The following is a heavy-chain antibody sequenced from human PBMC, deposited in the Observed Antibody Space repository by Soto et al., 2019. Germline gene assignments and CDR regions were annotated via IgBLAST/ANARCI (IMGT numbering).Heavy chain of an antibody. D-gene: IGHD1-26*01. CDR1: GGSFSSYG. J-gene: IGHJ4*02. CDR3: ARVEVGATYFDY. V-gene: IGHV1-69*01. Sequence: QVQLVQSGAEVKKPGSSVKVSCKASGGSFSSYGISWVRQAPGQGLEWVGGIIPIFNTGNHAQKFQGRVTITADESTSTGYMELSRLRSEDPAVYYCARVEVGATYFDYWGQGTLVTVSS. CDR2: IIPIFNTG.